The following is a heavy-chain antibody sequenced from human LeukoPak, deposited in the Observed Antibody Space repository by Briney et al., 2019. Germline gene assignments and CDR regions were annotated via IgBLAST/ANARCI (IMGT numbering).Heavy chain of an antibody. CDR2: IYYSGST. D-gene: IGHD3-22*01. CDR3: ARANHDSSGYYYGLFDY. V-gene: IGHV4-59*01. CDR1: GGSIGSYY. J-gene: IGHJ4*02. Sequence: PSETLSLTCTVSGGSIGSYYWTWIRQPPGKGLEWIGYIYYSGSTNYNPSLKSRVTISVDTSKNQFSLKLSSVTTADTAVYYCARANHDSSGYYYGLFDYWGQGTLVTVSS.